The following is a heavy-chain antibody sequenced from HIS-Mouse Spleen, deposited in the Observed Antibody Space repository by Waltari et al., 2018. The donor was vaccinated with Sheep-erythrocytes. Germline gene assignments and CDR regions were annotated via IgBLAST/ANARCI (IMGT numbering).Heavy chain of an antibody. CDR2: ISYDGSNK. Sequence: QVQLVESGGGVVQPGRSLRPSCAAPGFTFSSYAMHWVRQAPGKGLEWVAVISYDGSNKYYADSVKGRFTISRDNSKNTLYLQMNSLRAEDTAVYYCARGAFDIWGQGTMVTVSS. CDR1: GFTFSSYA. V-gene: IGHV3-30-3*01. CDR3: ARGAFDI. J-gene: IGHJ3*02.